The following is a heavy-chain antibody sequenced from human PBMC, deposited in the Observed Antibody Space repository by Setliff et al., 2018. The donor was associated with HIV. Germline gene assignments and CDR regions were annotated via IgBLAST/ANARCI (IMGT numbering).Heavy chain of an antibody. CDR2: IIPIFGTA. CDR1: GGTFSSYA. V-gene: IGHV1-69*13. D-gene: IGHD4-17*01. J-gene: IGHJ5*02. CDR3: ARGRTTVVTPAWFDP. Sequence: WASVKVSCKASGGTFSSYAISWVRQAPGQGLEWMGGIIPIFGTANYAQKFQGRVTITADESTSTAYMELSSLRSEDTAVYYCARGRTTVVTPAWFDPWGQGTLVTVSS.